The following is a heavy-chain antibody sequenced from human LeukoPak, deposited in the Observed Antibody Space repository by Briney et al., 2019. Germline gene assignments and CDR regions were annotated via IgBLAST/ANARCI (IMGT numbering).Heavy chain of an antibody. CDR3: ARELHVERDDY. J-gene: IGHJ4*02. CDR2: ISANDGKT. CDR1: GFVFTSYG. Sequence: GASVKVSCKASGFVFTSYGFRWVRQAPGKGLEWMGWISANDGKTHYSEKHQGRVTMSTDTVTSTAYMELRSLRSDDTAVYYCARELHVERDDYWGQGTLVTVSS. V-gene: IGHV1-18*01. D-gene: IGHD1-1*01.